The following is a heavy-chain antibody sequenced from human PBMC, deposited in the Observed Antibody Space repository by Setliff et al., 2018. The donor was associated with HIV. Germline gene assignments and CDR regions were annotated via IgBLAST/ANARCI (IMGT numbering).Heavy chain of an antibody. D-gene: IGHD6-13*01. J-gene: IGHJ4*02. V-gene: IGHV3-33*08. Sequence: GGSLRLSCAVSGFSLTDHPMHWVRQAPGKGLEWVAVIWYDASNQNYADSVKGRLTISRDNSNNTLYLQMNSLTPEDTAVYHCARYSSSWHTFDYWGQGILVTVSS. CDR1: GFSLTDHP. CDR3: ARYSSSWHTFDY. CDR2: IWYDASNQ.